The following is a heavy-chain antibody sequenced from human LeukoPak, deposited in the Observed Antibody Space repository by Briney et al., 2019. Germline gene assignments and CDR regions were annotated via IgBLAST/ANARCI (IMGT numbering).Heavy chain of an antibody. CDR3: ARRDIYCSGGSCDSNYYYMDV. D-gene: IGHD2-15*01. Sequence: SETLSLTCAVYGGSFSGYYWSWIRQPPGKGLEWIGEMNHSGSTNYNPSLKSRVTISVDTSKNQVSLKVSSVTAADTAVYYCARRDIYCSGGSCDSNYYYMDVWGKGTTVTVSS. J-gene: IGHJ6*03. V-gene: IGHV4-34*01. CDR1: GGSFSGYY. CDR2: MNHSGST.